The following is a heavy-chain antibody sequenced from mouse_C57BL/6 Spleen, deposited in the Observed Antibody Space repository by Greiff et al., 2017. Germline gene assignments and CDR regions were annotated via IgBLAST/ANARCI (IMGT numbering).Heavy chain of an antibody. J-gene: IGHJ2*01. Sequence: VQLQQPGAELVRPGSSVKLSCKASGYTFPSYWMHWVKQRPIQGLEWIGNIDPSDSEPHYNQKFKDKATLTVDKSSSTAYMQLSSLTSEDSAVYYCARYSKGYYFDYWGQGTTLTVSS. D-gene: IGHD2-5*01. CDR1: GYTFPSYW. CDR2: IDPSDSEP. CDR3: ARYSKGYYFDY. V-gene: IGHV1-52*01.